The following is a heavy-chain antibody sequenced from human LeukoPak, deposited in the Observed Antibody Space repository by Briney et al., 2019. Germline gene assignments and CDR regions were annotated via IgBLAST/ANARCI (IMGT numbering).Heavy chain of an antibody. Sequence: PGGSLRLSCAASGFTFSSYAMHWVRQAPGKGLEWVAVISYDGSNKYYADSVKGRFTISRDNSKNTLYLQMNSLRAEDTAVYYCAREDMAFVRMDVWGQGTTVTVSS. CDR1: GFTFSSYA. D-gene: IGHD3-10*02. CDR3: AREDMAFVRMDV. CDR2: ISYDGSNK. J-gene: IGHJ6*02. V-gene: IGHV3-30-3*01.